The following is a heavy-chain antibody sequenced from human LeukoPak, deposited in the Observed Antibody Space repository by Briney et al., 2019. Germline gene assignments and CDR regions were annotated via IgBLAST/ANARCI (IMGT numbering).Heavy chain of an antibody. CDR1: GYTFTSYY. D-gene: IGHD3-10*01. Sequence: ASVKVSCKASGYTFTSYYMHWVRQAPGQGLEWMGIINPSGGSTSYAQKFQGRVTMTRDMSTSTVYMELSSLRSEDTAVYYCARGPNYYYGSGRQPSPYYFDYWGQGTLDIVSS. CDR2: INPSGGST. J-gene: IGHJ4*02. V-gene: IGHV1-46*01. CDR3: ARGPNYYYGSGRQPSPYYFDY.